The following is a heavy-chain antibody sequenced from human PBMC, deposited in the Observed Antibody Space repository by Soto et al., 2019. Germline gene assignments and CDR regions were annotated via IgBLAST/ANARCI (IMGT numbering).Heavy chain of an antibody. CDR3: ARPPSSGWLGYYYYYGMDV. CDR1: GYTFTSYD. Sequence: QVQLVQSGAEVKKPGASVKVSCKASGYTFTSYDINWVRQATGQGLEWMGWMNPNSGNTGYAQKFQGRVTMTRNTSISTAYMELSSLRSEDTAVYYCARPPSSGWLGYYYYYGMDVWGQGTTVTVSS. J-gene: IGHJ6*02. CDR2: MNPNSGNT. V-gene: IGHV1-8*01. D-gene: IGHD6-19*01.